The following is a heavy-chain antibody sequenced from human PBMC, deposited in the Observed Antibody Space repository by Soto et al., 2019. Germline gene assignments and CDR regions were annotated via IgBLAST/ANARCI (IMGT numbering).Heavy chain of an antibody. V-gene: IGHV4-39*01. CDR1: GGSISSSSYY. CDR2: IYYSGST. D-gene: IGHD1-1*01. Sequence: PSETLSLTCTVSGGSISSSSYYWGWIRQPPGKGLEWIGSIYYSGSTYYNPSLKSRVTISVDTSKNQFSLKLSSVTAADTAVYYCARHVPNRNYYYYYYMDVWGKGTTVTVSS. CDR3: ARHVPNRNYYYYYYMDV. J-gene: IGHJ6*03.